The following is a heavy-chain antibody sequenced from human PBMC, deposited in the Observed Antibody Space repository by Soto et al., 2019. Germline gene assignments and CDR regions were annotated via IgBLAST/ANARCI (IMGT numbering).Heavy chain of an antibody. Sequence: PGGSLRLSCAASGFTFSSYAMSWVRQAPGKGLEWVSAISGSGGSTYYADSVKGRFTISRDNSKNTLYLQMNSLRAEDTAVYYCAKAMEMATILGVNWFDPWGQGTLVTVYS. J-gene: IGHJ5*02. CDR3: AKAMEMATILGVNWFDP. CDR2: ISGSGGST. D-gene: IGHD5-12*01. CDR1: GFTFSSYA. V-gene: IGHV3-23*01.